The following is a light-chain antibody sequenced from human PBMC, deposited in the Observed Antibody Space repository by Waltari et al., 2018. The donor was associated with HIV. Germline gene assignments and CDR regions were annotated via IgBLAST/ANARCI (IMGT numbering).Light chain of an antibody. CDR1: QSIANN. V-gene: IGKV3-15*01. CDR2: GAS. CDR3: QQNHDWPPIT. Sequence: MTQSPSSLSVSPGERATLSCRASQSIANNLAWYQQKLGQAPRLLIYGASTRATDIPARFSGSGSGSEFTLTINNLQSEDFAVYYCQQNHDWPPITFGQGTRLEIK. J-gene: IGKJ5*01.